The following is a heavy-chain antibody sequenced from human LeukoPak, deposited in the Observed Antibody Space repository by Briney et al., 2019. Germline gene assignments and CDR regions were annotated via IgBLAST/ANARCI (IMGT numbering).Heavy chain of an antibody. CDR1: GGSISSYY. V-gene: IGHV4-59*06. D-gene: IGHD1-26*01. CDR3: ARVGAGDHNFDY. Sequence: PSETLSLTCTVSGGSISSYYWSWIRQPAGKGLEWIGYIYYSGSTYYNPSLKSRVTISVDTSKNQFSLKLSSVTAADTAVYYCARVGAGDHNFDYWGQGTLVTVSS. J-gene: IGHJ4*02. CDR2: IYYSGST.